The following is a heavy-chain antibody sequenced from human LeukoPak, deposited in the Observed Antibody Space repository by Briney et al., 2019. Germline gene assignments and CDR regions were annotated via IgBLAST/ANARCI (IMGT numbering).Heavy chain of an antibody. Sequence: ASVKVSCKASGYTFTSYGISWVRQAPGQGLEWMGWISAYNGNTNYAQKLQGRVTMTTDTSTSTAYMELRSLRSDDTAVYYCARDRGIAVAGDFDYWGQGTLVTVSS. D-gene: IGHD6-19*01. V-gene: IGHV1-18*01. CDR1: GYTFTSYG. J-gene: IGHJ4*02. CDR2: ISAYNGNT. CDR3: ARDRGIAVAGDFDY.